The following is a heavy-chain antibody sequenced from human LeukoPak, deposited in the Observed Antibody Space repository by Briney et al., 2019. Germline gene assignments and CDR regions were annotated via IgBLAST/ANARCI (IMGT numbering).Heavy chain of an antibody. Sequence: GGSLRLSCAASGFTFSSYWMGWVRQAPGKGLEWVANIKQDGSEKYYVDSVKGRFTISRDNAKNSLYLQMNSLRAEDTAVYYCARDQAAYSSGWYLRLNWFDPWGQGTLVTVSS. CDR1: GFTFSSYW. CDR2: IKQDGSEK. CDR3: ARDQAAYSSGWYLRLNWFDP. D-gene: IGHD6-19*01. J-gene: IGHJ5*02. V-gene: IGHV3-7*01.